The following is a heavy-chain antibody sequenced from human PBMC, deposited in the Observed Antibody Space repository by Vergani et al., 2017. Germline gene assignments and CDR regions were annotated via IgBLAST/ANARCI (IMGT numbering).Heavy chain of an antibody. CDR1: GGSVSSGSYY. CDR3: ARTLWFGDPNYFDY. V-gene: IGHV4-61*10. Sequence: QVQLQESGPGLVKPSETLSLTCTVSGGSVSSGSYYWSWIRQPAGKGLEWIGYIYYSGSTNYNPSLKSRVTISVDTSKNQCSRKLSSVTAADTAVYYCARTLWFGDPNYFDYWGQGTLVTVSS. D-gene: IGHD3-10*01. CDR2: IYYSGST. J-gene: IGHJ4*02.